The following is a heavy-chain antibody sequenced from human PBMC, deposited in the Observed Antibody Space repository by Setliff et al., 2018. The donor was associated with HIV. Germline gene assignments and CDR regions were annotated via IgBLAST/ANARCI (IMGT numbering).Heavy chain of an antibody. D-gene: IGHD3-10*01. V-gene: IGHV3-30*03. CDR1: GFTFSNAW. Sequence: GGSLRLSCAGSGFTFSNAWMSWVRQAPGKGLEWVSVISYDGSSESYADSVKGRFTISRDNSKNTLYLQMNSLGPEDTAVYYCARARTGVTMVRGAMSFWGQGTLVTVSS. CDR2: ISYDGSSE. J-gene: IGHJ4*02. CDR3: ARARTGVTMVRGAMSF.